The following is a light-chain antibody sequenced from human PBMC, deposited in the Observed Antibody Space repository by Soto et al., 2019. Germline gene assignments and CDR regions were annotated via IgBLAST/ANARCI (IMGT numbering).Light chain of an antibody. V-gene: IGKV1-5*01. Sequence: DIQMTQSPSTLSASVGDRVSISCRASQSLDKWLSWYQQKPGEAPKLLVSDASNLESGVSSRFTGNGSGTEFTLTISSLQPDDFPTYYCQQYTRYPYTFGQGTKLEIK. CDR1: QSLDKW. J-gene: IGKJ2*01. CDR3: QQYTRYPYT. CDR2: DAS.